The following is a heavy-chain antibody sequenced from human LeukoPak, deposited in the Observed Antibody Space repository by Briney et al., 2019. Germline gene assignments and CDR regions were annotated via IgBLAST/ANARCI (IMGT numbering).Heavy chain of an antibody. D-gene: IGHD5-24*01. Sequence: SETLSLTCAVYGGSFSGYYWSWIRQPPGKGLEWIWEINHSGSTNYNPSLKSRVTISVDTSKNQFSLKLSSVTAADTAVYYCARGGRWLPYFDYWGQGTLVTVSS. CDR2: INHSGST. V-gene: IGHV4-34*01. CDR3: ARGGRWLPYFDY. CDR1: GGSFSGYY. J-gene: IGHJ4*02.